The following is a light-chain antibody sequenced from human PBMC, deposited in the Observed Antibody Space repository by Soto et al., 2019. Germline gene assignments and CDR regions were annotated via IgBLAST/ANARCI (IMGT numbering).Light chain of an antibody. CDR3: QQYSSFWNT. CDR1: QGISAW. J-gene: IGKJ2*01. CDR2: DAS. Sequence: DIQMTQSPSTLSASVGDRVTITCRASQGISAWLAWYQQKPGKAPKLLIFDASTLQSGVPSRFSGSGSGTDFTLTISSLQPDHFATYYCQQYSSFWNTFGQGTKLEIK. V-gene: IGKV1-5*01.